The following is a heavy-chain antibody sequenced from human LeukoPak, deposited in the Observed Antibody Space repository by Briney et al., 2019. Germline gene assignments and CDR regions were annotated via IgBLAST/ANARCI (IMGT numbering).Heavy chain of an antibody. Sequence: SETLSLTCTVSGGSISSGGYYWSWLRQHSGKGLEWIGYIYYSGSTYYHPSLKSRVTISVDTSKNQFSLKLSSVTAADTAVYYCARWVGAGYYYMDVWGKGTTVTVSS. CDR2: IYYSGST. J-gene: IGHJ6*03. V-gene: IGHV4-31*03. CDR3: ARWVGAGYYYMDV. CDR1: GGSISSGGYY. D-gene: IGHD4-17*01.